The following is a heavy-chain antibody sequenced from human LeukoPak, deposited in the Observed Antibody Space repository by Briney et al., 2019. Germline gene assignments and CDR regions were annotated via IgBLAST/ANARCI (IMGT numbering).Heavy chain of an antibody. CDR3: AKAIYDSSGYYDY. D-gene: IGHD3-22*01. J-gene: IGHJ4*02. Sequence: PGRSLRLSCAASGFTFSSYGMHWVRQAPGKGLEWVAVISYDGSNKYYADSVKGRFTISRDNSKNTLYLQMNSLRAEDTAVYYCAKAIYDSSGYYDYWGQGTLVTVSS. CDR2: ISYDGSNK. V-gene: IGHV3-30*18. CDR1: GFTFSSYG.